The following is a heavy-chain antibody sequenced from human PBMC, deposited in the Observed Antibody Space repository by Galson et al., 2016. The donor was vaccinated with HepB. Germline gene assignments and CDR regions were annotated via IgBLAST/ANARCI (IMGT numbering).Heavy chain of an antibody. V-gene: IGHV3-30-3*01. CDR2: SFHDEDYT. CDR1: GFNPSKYH. CDR3: TREANDAFDI. Sequence: SLRLSCAASGFNPSKYHMHWVRQAPGKGLEWVALSFHDEDYTYYPDSVKGRFTISRDNTKGTVYLHMNSLRDEDKAVYYCTREANDAFDIWGQGTMVTVSS. J-gene: IGHJ3*02.